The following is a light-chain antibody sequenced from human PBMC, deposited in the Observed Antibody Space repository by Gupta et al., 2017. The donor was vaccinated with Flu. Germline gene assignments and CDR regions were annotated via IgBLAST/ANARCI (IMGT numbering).Light chain of an antibody. V-gene: IGKV3-11*01. CDR2: DAS. CDR1: QSVSSY. J-gene: IGKJ4*01. Sequence: VLPQSPATLSLSPGERATLSCRASQSVSSYLAWYQQKPGKAPRLLIYDASNRATGIPARFRGSGSGTDXTLTISXREPEDFAVDDCQQRSNWPPVTFGXGTKVEIK. CDR3: QQRSNWPPVT.